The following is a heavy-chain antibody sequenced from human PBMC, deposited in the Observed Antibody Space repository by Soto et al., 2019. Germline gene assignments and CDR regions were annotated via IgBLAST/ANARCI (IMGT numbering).Heavy chain of an antibody. V-gene: IGHV1-2*02. J-gene: IGHJ4*02. Sequence: ASVKVSCKASGYTFTGYYIHWVRQAPGQGLEWMGWVNPNSGGSNSAQRFQGRVTMTRDTSITTAYMDLTSLTYDDTAVYYCARANSGENDELDYWGQGTLVTVSS. CDR1: GYTFTGYY. D-gene: IGHD5-12*01. CDR2: VNPNSGGS. CDR3: ARANSGENDELDY.